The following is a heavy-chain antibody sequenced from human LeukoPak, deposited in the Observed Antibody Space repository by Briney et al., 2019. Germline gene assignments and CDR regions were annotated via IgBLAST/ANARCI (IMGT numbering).Heavy chain of an antibody. CDR1: GFTFGIYA. CDR2: ISDSGSGT. J-gene: IGHJ4*02. V-gene: IGHV3-23*01. CDR3: ARRRSSGYDFDY. D-gene: IGHD5-12*01. Sequence: GGSLRLSCAASGFTFGIYAMGWVRQAPGQGLEWVSIISDSGSGTYYADSVKGRFTISRDNSKNTLFLQMNSLRAEDTAVYYCARRRSSGYDFDYWGQGTLVTVSS.